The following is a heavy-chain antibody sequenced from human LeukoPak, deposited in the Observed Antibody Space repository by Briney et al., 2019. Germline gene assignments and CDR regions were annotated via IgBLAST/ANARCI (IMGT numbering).Heavy chain of an antibody. J-gene: IGHJ4*02. Sequence: PGGSLRLSCAASGFTFDKAWMTWVRQAPGKGLEWVGRIKSKIHGGTIDYAAPVKGRFTISRDDSEITVYLQMSSLRTEDAAMYYCTTSSVPGIDYWGQGIQVTVSS. CDR1: GFTFDKAW. V-gene: IGHV3-15*01. CDR2: IKSKIHGGTI. CDR3: TTSSVPGIDY. D-gene: IGHD6-19*01.